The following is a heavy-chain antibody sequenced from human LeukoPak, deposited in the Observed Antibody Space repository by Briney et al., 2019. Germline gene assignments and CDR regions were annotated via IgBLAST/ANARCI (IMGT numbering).Heavy chain of an antibody. CDR1: GGSISNFY. D-gene: IGHD6-13*01. Sequence: SETLSLTCTVSGGSISNFYWSWIRQPAGKTLEWIGRIYSSGSTNYNPSLKSRVTLSLDTSKNQFSLKLSSVTAADTAVYFCARETTGAGTARPFDYWGQGTLVTVSS. V-gene: IGHV4-4*07. J-gene: IGHJ4*02. CDR3: ARETTGAGTARPFDY. CDR2: IYSSGST.